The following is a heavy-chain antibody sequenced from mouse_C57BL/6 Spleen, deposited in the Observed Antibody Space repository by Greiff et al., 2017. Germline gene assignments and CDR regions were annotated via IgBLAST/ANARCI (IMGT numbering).Heavy chain of an antibody. Sequence: DVMLVEPGGDLVKPGGSLKLSCAASGFTFSSYGMSWVRQTPDQRLEWVATINPGGSYTYYQDSVKGRFTISRDNAKSTLYLQMSRLKSEDSAVYYCATDGGLRDFDYWGQGTTLTVSS. V-gene: IGHV5-6*02. D-gene: IGHD2-4*01. J-gene: IGHJ2*01. CDR3: ATDGGLRDFDY. CDR2: INPGGSYT. CDR1: GFTFSSYG.